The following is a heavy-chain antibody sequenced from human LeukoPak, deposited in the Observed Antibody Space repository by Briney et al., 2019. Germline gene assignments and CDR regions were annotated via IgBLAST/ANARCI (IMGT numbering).Heavy chain of an antibody. Sequence: PGRSLRLSCAASGFTFSSYGMHWVRQAPGKGLEWVAVISYDGSNKYYADSVKGRFTISRDNSKNTLYLQMNSLRAEDTAVYYCARATGYCSSTSCRNMGPYYYYMDVWGKGTTVTVSS. J-gene: IGHJ6*03. V-gene: IGHV3-30*03. D-gene: IGHD2-2*01. CDR1: GFTFSSYG. CDR3: ARATGYCSSTSCRNMGPYYYYMDV. CDR2: ISYDGSNK.